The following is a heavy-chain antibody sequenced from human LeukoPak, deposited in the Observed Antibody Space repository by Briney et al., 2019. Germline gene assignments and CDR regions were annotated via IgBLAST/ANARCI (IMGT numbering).Heavy chain of an antibody. D-gene: IGHD3-22*01. J-gene: IGHJ4*02. Sequence: GASVKVSCKASGYTFTSYYMHWVRQAPGQGLEWMGRINPNSGGTNYAQKFQGRVTMTRDTSINTAYMELSRLRSDDTAVYYCARDVSYYDSGYYYDYWGQGTLVTVSS. CDR1: GYTFTSYY. CDR3: ARDVSYYDSGYYYDY. CDR2: INPNSGGT. V-gene: IGHV1-2*06.